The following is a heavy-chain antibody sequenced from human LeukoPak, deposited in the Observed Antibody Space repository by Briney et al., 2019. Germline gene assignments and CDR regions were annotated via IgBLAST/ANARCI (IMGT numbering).Heavy chain of an antibody. V-gene: IGHV1-2*02. J-gene: IGHJ6*03. CDR2: ISPDSGGT. CDR1: GYSFISYD. Sequence: ASVKVSCKASGYSFISYDIHWVRQAPGQGLEWMGWISPDSGGTKYAQKFLGRVTMTRDTSTSTVYMGLSRLRSDDTAVYYCARTRRTSTIGGSKRSYYFHMDVWGKGTTVTISS. D-gene: IGHD5/OR15-5a*01. CDR3: ARTRRTSTIGGSKRSYYFHMDV.